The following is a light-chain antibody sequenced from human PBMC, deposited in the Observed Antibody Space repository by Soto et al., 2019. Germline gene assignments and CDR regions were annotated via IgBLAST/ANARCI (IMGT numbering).Light chain of an antibody. CDR2: SAS. J-gene: IGKJ5*01. CDR3: QQLNSYPLT. CDR1: QGIGRY. V-gene: IGKV1-9*01. Sequence: LLIQYTSSLSASVGDRVTITCRASQGIGRYLAWYQQKPGKAPKLLIYSASTLQSGVPSGFTGSGSGTDFTLTISSLQPEDFATYYCQQLNSYPLTCGQGTRLAIK.